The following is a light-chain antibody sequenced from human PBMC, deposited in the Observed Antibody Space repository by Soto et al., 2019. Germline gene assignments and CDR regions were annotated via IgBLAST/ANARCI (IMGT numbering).Light chain of an antibody. CDR1: QDISSH. J-gene: IGKJ4*01. Sequence: DIQLTQSPSFLSASVGDRVTITCRASQDISSHLAWYQQKPGKAPKLLIYAASTLQSGVPSGFGGSESGTEFTLTITSLQPEDFATYYCQQVKTYPLTFGGGTKVEIK. V-gene: IGKV1-9*01. CDR3: QQVKTYPLT. CDR2: AAS.